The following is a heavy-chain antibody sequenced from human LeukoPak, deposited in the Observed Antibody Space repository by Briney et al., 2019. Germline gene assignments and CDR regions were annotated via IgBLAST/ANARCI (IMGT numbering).Heavy chain of an antibody. CDR2: IYRSGST. V-gene: IGHV4-61*09. CDR3: ARGYYVSSGYYEAFQH. Sequence: KPSETLSLTCTVYGDSISSGIYYWIWIRQPAGKGLEWIGHIYRSGSTNYNASLKSRVTISVDTSKNQFSLKLSSVTAADTAVYYCARGYYVSSGYYEAFQHWGQGTLVTVSS. J-gene: IGHJ1*01. D-gene: IGHD3-22*01. CDR1: GDSISSGIYY.